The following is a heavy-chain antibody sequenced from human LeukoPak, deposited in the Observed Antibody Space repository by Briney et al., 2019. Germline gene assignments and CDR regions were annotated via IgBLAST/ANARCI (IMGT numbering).Heavy chain of an antibody. CDR2: ISALNGNT. CDR3: ARRPITMVRGVIPPFDY. D-gene: IGHD3-10*01. V-gene: IGHV1-18*01. CDR1: GYIFTSYG. J-gene: IGHJ4*02. Sequence: ASVKVSCEASGYIFTSYGFAWVRQAPGQGPEWMGWISALNGNTNYAQKFQGRVTITRDTSASTAYMELSSLRSEDTAVYYCARRPITMVRGVIPPFDYWGQGTLVTVSS.